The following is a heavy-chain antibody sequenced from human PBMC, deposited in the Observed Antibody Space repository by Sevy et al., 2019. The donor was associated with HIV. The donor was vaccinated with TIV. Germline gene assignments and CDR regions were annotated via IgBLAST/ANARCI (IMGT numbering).Heavy chain of an antibody. CDR3: ARGFYYYDSSGYYWP. CDR1: GYTFTGYY. Sequence: TSVKVSCKASGYTFTGYYMHWVRQAPGQGLEWMGWINPNSGGTNYAQKFQGRVTMTRDTSISTAYKELSRLRSDDTAVYYCARGFYYYDSSGYYWPWGQGTLVTVSS. D-gene: IGHD3-22*01. CDR2: INPNSGGT. V-gene: IGHV1-2*02. J-gene: IGHJ5*02.